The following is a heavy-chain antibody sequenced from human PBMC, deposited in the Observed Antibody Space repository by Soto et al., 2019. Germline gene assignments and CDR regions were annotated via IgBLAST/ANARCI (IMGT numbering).Heavy chain of an antibody. D-gene: IGHD3-3*01. Sequence: SLRLSWAASGFTFSSDGMHVVRQAPGKGLEWVSAIWCSGSNTYYADSVKGRFTISRDNSKNTLYLQMNSLRAEDTAVYYCAKDHFLGILEWSHWFDPRGQRPLVTVS. CDR1: GFTFSSDG. CDR3: AKDHFLGILEWSHWFDP. CDR2: IWCSGSNT. J-gene: IGHJ5*02. V-gene: IGHV3-33*06.